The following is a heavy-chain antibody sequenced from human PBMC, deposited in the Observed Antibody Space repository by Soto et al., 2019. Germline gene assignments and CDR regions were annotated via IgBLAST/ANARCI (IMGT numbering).Heavy chain of an antibody. J-gene: IGHJ5*02. CDR2: INPNSGGT. Sequence: ASLKVSCKASGYTFTGYNMHWVRQAPGQGLEWMGWINPNSGGTNYAQKFQGRVTMTRDTSISTAYMELSRLRSDDTAVYYCARDLVQHRDKNWFDPWGQGTLV. V-gene: IGHV1-2*02. CDR1: GYTFTGYN. D-gene: IGHD6-13*01. CDR3: ARDLVQHRDKNWFDP.